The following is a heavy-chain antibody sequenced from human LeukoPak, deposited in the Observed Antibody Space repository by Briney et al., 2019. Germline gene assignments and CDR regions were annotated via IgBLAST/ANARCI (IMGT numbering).Heavy chain of an antibody. D-gene: IGHD3-10*01. CDR1: GGSISSYY. J-gene: IGHJ4*02. V-gene: IGHV4-59*01. CDR2: IYYSGST. Sequence: SETLSLTCTVSGGSISSYYWSWIRQPPGKGLEWIGYIYYSGSTNYDPSLKSRVTISVDTSKNQFSLKLSSVTAADTAVYYCARERLRRGVIITDYYFDYWGQGTLVTVSS. CDR3: ARERLRRGVIITDYYFDY.